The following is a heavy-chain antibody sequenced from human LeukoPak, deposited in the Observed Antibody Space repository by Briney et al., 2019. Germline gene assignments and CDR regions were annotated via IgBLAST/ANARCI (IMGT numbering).Heavy chain of an antibody. V-gene: IGHV1-8*01. J-gene: IGHJ6*02. Sequence: GASVKVSFKASGYTFTSYDINWVRQATGQGLEWMGWMNPNSGNTGYAQKFQGRVTMTRNTSISTAYMELSSLRSEDTAVYYCARGRYSYGKHYYYYGMDVWGQGTTVTVSS. CDR1: GYTFTSYD. CDR3: ARGRYSYGKHYYYYGMDV. CDR2: MNPNSGNT. D-gene: IGHD5-18*01.